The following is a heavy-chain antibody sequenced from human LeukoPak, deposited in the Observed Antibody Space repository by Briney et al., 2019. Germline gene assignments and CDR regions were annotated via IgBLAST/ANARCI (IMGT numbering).Heavy chain of an antibody. CDR3: ARGPVVVAATRSDHYFDY. J-gene: IGHJ4*02. CDR2: IYYSGST. D-gene: IGHD2-15*01. CDR1: GGSISSGGYY. V-gene: IGHV4-31*03. Sequence: SETLSLTCTVSGGSISSGGYYWSWIRQRPGKGLEWIGYIYYSGSTYYNPSLKSRVTISVDTSKNQFSLKLSSVTAADTAVYYCARGPVVVAATRSDHYFDYWGQGTLVTVSS.